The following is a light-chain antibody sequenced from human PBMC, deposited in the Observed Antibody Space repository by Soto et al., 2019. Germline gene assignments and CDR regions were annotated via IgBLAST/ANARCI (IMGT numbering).Light chain of an antibody. CDR2: VNSDGSH. V-gene: IGLV4-69*01. CDR3: QTWGTGTQLI. CDR1: SGHSSYA. Sequence: QAVVTQSPSASASLGASVRLSCTLSSGHSSYAIAWHQQQPQKGPRYLMKVNSDGSHSKGDGIPDRFSGSSSGAERHLTISSLQSEDEADYYCQTWGTGTQLIFGGGTKVTVL. J-gene: IGLJ2*01.